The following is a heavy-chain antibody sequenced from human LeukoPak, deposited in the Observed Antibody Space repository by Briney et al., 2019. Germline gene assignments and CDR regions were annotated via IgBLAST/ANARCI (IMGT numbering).Heavy chain of an antibody. V-gene: IGHV2-5*02. Sequence: SGPTLVKPTQTLTLTCTFSGFSLSTSGVGVGWIRQPPGKALEWLALIYWDDDKRYSPSLKSRLTITKDTSKNQVVLTMTNMDPVDTATYYCAHRLLGSSGYTDAFDIWDQGTMVTVSS. CDR2: IYWDDDK. J-gene: IGHJ3*02. CDR3: AHRLLGSSGYTDAFDI. D-gene: IGHD3-22*01. CDR1: GFSLSTSGVG.